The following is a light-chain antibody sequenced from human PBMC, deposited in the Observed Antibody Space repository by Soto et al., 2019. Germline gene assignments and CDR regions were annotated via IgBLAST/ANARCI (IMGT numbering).Light chain of an antibody. V-gene: IGLV1-40*01. Sequence: QSALTQPPSVSGAPGQRVTISCTGSSSNIGAGYDVHWYQQLPGTVPKLLIYGNSNRPSGVPDRFSGSQSGTSAYLAITGLQDEDEDDYYCPCYDSSLSYVLGTGTKLTVL. CDR2: GNS. CDR1: SSNIGAGYD. J-gene: IGLJ1*01. CDR3: PCYDSSLSYV.